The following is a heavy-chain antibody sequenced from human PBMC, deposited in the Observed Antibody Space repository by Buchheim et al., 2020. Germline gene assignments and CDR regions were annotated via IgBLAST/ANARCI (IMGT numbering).Heavy chain of an antibody. J-gene: IGHJ6*02. CDR1: GFTFSSYW. Sequence: EVQLVESGGGLVQPGGSLRLSCAASGFTFSSYWMHWVRQAPGKGLVWVSRINSDGSSTSYADSVKGRFTISRDNAKNTLYLQMNSLRAEDTAVYYCARDQGVVVVPAAIYYYYGMDVWGQGTT. V-gene: IGHV3-74*01. D-gene: IGHD2-2*01. CDR3: ARDQGVVVVPAAIYYYYGMDV. CDR2: INSDGSST.